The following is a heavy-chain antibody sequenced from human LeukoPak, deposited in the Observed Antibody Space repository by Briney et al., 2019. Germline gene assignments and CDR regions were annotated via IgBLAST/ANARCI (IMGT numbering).Heavy chain of an antibody. Sequence: SETLSLTCTVSGGSISSSSYYWGWIRQPPGKGLEWIGSIYYSGSTYYNPSLKSRVTISVDTSKNQFSLKLSSVTAADTAVYYCARHDSSYDILTGYQPNWFDPWGQGTLVTVSS. J-gene: IGHJ5*02. V-gene: IGHV4-39*01. CDR2: IYYSGST. CDR3: ARHDSSYDILTGYQPNWFDP. CDR1: GGSISSSSYY. D-gene: IGHD3-9*01.